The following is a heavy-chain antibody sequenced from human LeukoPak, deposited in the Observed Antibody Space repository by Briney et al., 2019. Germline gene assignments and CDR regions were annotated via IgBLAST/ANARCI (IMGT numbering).Heavy chain of an antibody. CDR1: HGSLTDYS. CDR3: DFSHTTPVGDDG. D-gene: IGHD1-26*01. J-gene: IGHJ4*02. CDR2: VNHSGET. V-gene: IGHV4-34*01. Sequence: SGTLSLTCAVYHGSLTDYSWSWIRQPPGTGLEWMGEVNHSGETNYNPSLKSRVTMSVDTSKNPFSLKRTSVSVADTAVYYCDFSHTTPVGDDGWGQGTLVTVYS.